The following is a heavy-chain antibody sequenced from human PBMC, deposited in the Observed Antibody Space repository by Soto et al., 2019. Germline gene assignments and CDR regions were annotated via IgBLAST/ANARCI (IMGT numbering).Heavy chain of an antibody. CDR1: GFTFSSYG. CDR2: ISYDGSNN. D-gene: IGHD6-19*01. Sequence: QVQLVESGGGVVQPGRSLRLSCAASGFTFSSYGMHWVRQAPGKELGGVAVISYDGSNNNYADSVKGRFTISRDNSKNTLYLQMNSLRAEDTAVYYCAKQWDSGWSFDHWGQGTLVTVSS. V-gene: IGHV3-30*18. CDR3: AKQWDSGWSFDH. J-gene: IGHJ4*02.